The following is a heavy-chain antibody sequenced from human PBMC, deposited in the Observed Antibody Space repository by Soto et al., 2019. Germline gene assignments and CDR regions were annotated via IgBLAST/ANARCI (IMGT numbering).Heavy chain of an antibody. D-gene: IGHD5-12*01. V-gene: IGHV1-69*08. Sequence: VASVKVSCKASGGTFSSYTISWVRQAPGQGLEWMGRIIPILNTATYAQKFQGRVTITADRSTGTAYMELNSLRSEDTAVYYCARDSPIGSTFSGYDAIDYWGQGTLVTVSS. CDR2: IIPILNTA. CDR3: ARDSPIGSTFSGYDAIDY. CDR1: GGTFSSYT. J-gene: IGHJ4*02.